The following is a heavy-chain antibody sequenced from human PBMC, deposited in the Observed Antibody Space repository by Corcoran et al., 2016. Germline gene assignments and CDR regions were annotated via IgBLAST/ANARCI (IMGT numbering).Heavy chain of an antibody. CDR2: INHSGST. Sequence: QVQLQQWGAGLLKPSETLSLTCAVYGGSFSGYYWSWIRQPPGKGLEWIGEINHSGSTNYNPSLKSRVTISVDTSKNQFSLKLSSVTAADTAVYYCAISETSSYYYGMDVWGQGTTVTVSS. CDR1: GGSFSGYY. V-gene: IGHV4-34*01. J-gene: IGHJ6*02. CDR3: AISETSSYYYGMDV.